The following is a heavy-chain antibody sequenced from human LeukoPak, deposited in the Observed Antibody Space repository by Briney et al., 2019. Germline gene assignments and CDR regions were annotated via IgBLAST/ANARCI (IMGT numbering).Heavy chain of an antibody. CDR2: ITISGSTI. J-gene: IGHJ4*02. Sequence: GGSLRLSCAASGFTFTSYEMNWVRQAPGKGLEWVSYITISGSTIYYADSVKGRFTISRDNAKNSLFLQMNSLRAEDTAVYYCARATSFDYWGQGTLVTVSS. CDR3: ARATSFDY. CDR1: GFTFTSYE. V-gene: IGHV3-48*03.